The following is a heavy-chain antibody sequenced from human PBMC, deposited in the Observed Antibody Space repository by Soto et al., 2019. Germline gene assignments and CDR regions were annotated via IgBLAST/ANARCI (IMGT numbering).Heavy chain of an antibody. CDR1: GFTFSSYW. Sequence: GGSLRLSCAASGFTFSSYWMHWVRQAPGKGLVWVSRINSDGSSTSYADSVKGRFTISRDNAKNTLYLQMNSLRAEDTAVYYCARLDCSSTSCHPNRGYYYYMDVWGKGTTVTVSS. J-gene: IGHJ6*03. V-gene: IGHV3-74*01. CDR2: INSDGSST. D-gene: IGHD2-2*01. CDR3: ARLDCSSTSCHPNRGYYYYMDV.